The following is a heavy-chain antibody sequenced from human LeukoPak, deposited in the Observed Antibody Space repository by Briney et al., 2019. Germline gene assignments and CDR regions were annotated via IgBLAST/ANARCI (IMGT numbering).Heavy chain of an antibody. D-gene: IGHD5-12*01. V-gene: IGHV3-23*01. CDR2: ISGGGGST. J-gene: IGHJ4*02. CDR3: AKDREGLSSGYDLEYFDY. CDR1: GFTFSSYA. Sequence: GGSLRLSCAASGFTFSSYAMSWVRQAPGKGLEWVSAISGGGGSTYYADSVKGRFTISRDNSKNTLYLQMNSLRAEDTAVYYCAKDREGLSSGYDLEYFDYWGQGTLVTVSS.